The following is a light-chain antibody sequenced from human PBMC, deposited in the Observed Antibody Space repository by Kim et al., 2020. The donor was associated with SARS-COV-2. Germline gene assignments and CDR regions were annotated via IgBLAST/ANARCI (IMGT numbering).Light chain of an antibody. J-gene: IGLJ3*02. Sequence: QSALTQPASVSGSPGQSITISCTGTSSDVGGYSYVSWYQQHPGKAPKLMIYDVSYRPSGVSDRFSGSKSGNTASLTISGLQAEDEADLYCSSYTSSSIWVFGGGTQLTVL. CDR2: DVS. CDR3: SSYTSSSIWV. CDR1: SSDVGGYSY. V-gene: IGLV2-14*03.